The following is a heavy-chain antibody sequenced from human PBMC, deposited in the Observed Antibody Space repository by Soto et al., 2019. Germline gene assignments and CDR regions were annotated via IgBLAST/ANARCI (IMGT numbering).Heavy chain of an antibody. Sequence: QVQLVQSGAEVKKPGASVKVSCKASVYTFTSYAMHWVRQAPGQRLEWMGWINAGNGNTKYSQKFQGRVTITRDTSASTAYMELSSLRSEDTAVYYCARGGFYGDYGLSPWYFDLWGRGTLVTVSS. V-gene: IGHV1-3*01. J-gene: IGHJ2*01. CDR2: INAGNGNT. CDR1: VYTFTSYA. D-gene: IGHD4-17*01. CDR3: ARGGFYGDYGLSPWYFDL.